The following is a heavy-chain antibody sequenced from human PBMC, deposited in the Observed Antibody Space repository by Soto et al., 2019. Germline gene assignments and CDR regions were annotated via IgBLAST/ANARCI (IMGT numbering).Heavy chain of an antibody. Sequence: QVQLVQSGAEVKKPGASVKVSCKASGYTFTGYYMHWVRQAPGQGLEWMGWINPNSGGTNYAQKFQGWVTMTRDTSISTADMELSRLRSDDAAVYYCARDKGSGYPQESAYYYYGMDVWGQGTTVTVSS. CDR2: INPNSGGT. CDR3: ARDKGSGYPQESAYYYYGMDV. J-gene: IGHJ6*02. CDR1: GYTFTGYY. D-gene: IGHD5-12*01. V-gene: IGHV1-2*04.